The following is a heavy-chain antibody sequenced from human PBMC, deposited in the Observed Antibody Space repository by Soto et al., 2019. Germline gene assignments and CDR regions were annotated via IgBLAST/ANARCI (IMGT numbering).Heavy chain of an antibody. CDR2: ISGSGGNT. CDR3: AKEMGDYYDSSGSWFDP. CDR1: GFTFSSYV. Sequence: GGSLRLSCAASGFTFSSYVMSWVRQAPGKGLEWVSAISGSGGNTYYADSVKGRFTISRDNSKNSLFLQMNSLRAEDTALYFCAKEMGDYYDSSGSWFDPWGQGTLVTVSS. D-gene: IGHD3-22*01. J-gene: IGHJ5*02. V-gene: IGHV3-23*01.